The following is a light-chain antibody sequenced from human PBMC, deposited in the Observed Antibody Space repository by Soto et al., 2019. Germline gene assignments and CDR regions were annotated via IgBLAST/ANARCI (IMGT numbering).Light chain of an antibody. Sequence: DIQMTQSPSTLSGSVGDRVTITCRASQTISSWLGWYQQKPGKAPKLLIYKASTLKSGVPSRFSGSGSGTEFTLTLSSLQPDDFATYYCQLYTSYSEAFGQGTKVELK. CDR1: QTISSW. V-gene: IGKV1-5*03. CDR3: QLYTSYSEA. CDR2: KAS. J-gene: IGKJ1*01.